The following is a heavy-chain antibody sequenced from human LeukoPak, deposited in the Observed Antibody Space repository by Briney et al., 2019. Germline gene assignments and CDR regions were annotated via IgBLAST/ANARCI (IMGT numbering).Heavy chain of an antibody. J-gene: IGHJ6*03. Sequence: SETLSLTCPVSGGSISSYYWSWIRQPPGKGLEWIGYIYYSGSTNYNPSLKSRVTISVDTSKNQFSLKLSSVTAADTAVYYCARGRGIAARPFSWVVLKGSYYMDVWGKGTTVTVSS. V-gene: IGHV4-59*12. CDR2: IYYSGST. D-gene: IGHD6-6*01. CDR3: ARGRGIAARPFSWVVLKGSYYMDV. CDR1: GGSISSYY.